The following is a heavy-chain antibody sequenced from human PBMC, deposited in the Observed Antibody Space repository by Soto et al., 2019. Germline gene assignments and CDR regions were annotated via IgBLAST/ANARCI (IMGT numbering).Heavy chain of an antibody. D-gene: IGHD2-21*01. CDR2: IWYDGSNK. CDR3: ARDKSVVVNSISHWFDP. V-gene: IGHV3-33*01. J-gene: IGHJ5*02. CDR1: GFTFSSYG. Sequence: GGSLRLSCAASGFTFSSYGMHWVRQAPGKGLEWVAVIWYDGSNKYYADSVKGRFTISRDNSKNTLYLQMNSLRAEDTAVYYCARDKSVVVNSISHWFDPWGKDTLVTVS.